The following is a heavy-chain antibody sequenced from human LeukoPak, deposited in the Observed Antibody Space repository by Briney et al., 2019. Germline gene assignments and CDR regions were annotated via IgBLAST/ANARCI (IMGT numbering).Heavy chain of an antibody. CDR3: AKVPPVPNPYYYYGMDV. V-gene: IGHV3-23*01. D-gene: IGHD6-6*01. Sequence: RGSLRLSCAASGFTFSSYAMSWVRQAPGKGLEWVSAISGSGGSTYYADSVKGRFTISRGNSKNTLYLQMNSLRAEDTAVYYCAKVPPVPNPYYYYGMDVWGQGTTVTVSS. CDR1: GFTFSSYA. J-gene: IGHJ6*02. CDR2: ISGSGGST.